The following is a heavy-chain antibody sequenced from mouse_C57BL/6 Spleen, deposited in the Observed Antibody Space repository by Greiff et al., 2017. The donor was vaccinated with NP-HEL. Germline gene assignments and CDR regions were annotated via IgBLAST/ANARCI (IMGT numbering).Heavy chain of an antibody. CDR3: ARDRSYSNYEGFAY. D-gene: IGHD2-5*01. CDR2: ISDGGSYT. V-gene: IGHV5-4*01. Sequence: EVMLVESGGGLVKPGGSLKLSCAASGFTFSSYAMSWVRQTPEKRLEWVATISDGGSYTYYPDNVKGRFTISRDNAKNNLYLQMSHLKSEDTAMYYCARDRSYSNYEGFAYWGQGTLVTVSA. J-gene: IGHJ3*01. CDR1: GFTFSSYA.